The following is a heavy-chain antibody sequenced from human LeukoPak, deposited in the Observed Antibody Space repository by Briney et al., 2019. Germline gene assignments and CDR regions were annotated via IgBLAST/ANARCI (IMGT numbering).Heavy chain of an antibody. J-gene: IGHJ4*02. Sequence: GGSLRLSCAVTGFTFDTYWMSWVRQVPGKGLEWVSGINWSDGSTAYADSVKGRFTISRDNAKNSLYLQMNSLRAEDTALYSCARVAYSAYDYPTLLPPFDYWGQGTLVTVSS. D-gene: IGHD5-12*01. CDR3: ARVAYSAYDYPTLLPPFDY. CDR2: INWSDGST. CDR1: GFTFDTYW. V-gene: IGHV3-20*04.